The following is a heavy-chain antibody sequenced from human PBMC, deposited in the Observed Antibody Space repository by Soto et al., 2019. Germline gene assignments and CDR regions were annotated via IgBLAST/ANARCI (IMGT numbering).Heavy chain of an antibody. V-gene: IGHV4-39*01. CDR2: IYYSGGT. Sequence: SETLSLTCTVSGGSIISTTYYWGWIRQPPGKGLEWIGGIYYSGGTYYNPSLKSRVTISVDTYKKQFSLKLTSVTAADTAVYYCASRGLNGDPFDYWGQGTLVTVSS. J-gene: IGHJ4*02. D-gene: IGHD4-17*01. CDR1: GGSIISTTYY. CDR3: ASRGLNGDPFDY.